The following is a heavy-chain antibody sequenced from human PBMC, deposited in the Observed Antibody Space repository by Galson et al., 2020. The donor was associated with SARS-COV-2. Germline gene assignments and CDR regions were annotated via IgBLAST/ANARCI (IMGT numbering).Heavy chain of an antibody. D-gene: IGHD1-1*01. V-gene: IGHV1-2*04. CDR2: INPNSGGT. Sequence: ASVQVSCKASGYTFTGYYMHWVRQAPGQGLEWMGWINPNSGGTNYAQKFQGWVTLTRDTSISTAYMELSRLRSDDTAVYYCARSLISRIGNDAGLESDAFDSGGEGTMVTVSS. J-gene: IGHJ3*02. CDR3: ARSLISRIGNDAGLESDAFDS. CDR1: GYTFTGYY.